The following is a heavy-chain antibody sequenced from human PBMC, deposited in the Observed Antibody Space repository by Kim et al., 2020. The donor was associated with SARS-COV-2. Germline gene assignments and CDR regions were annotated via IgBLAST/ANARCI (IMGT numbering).Heavy chain of an antibody. Sequence: ASVKVSCKASGYTFTSYDINWVRQATGQGLEWMGWMNANSGNTGYAQKFQGRVTMTRNTSISTAYMELSSLRSEDTAVYYCAGGPPDCGRQGGYYGMDVWGKGTTVTGSS. V-gene: IGHV1-8*01. CDR1: GYTFTSYD. D-gene: IGHD2-21*02. CDR2: MNANSGNT. J-gene: IGHJ6*04. CDR3: AGGPPDCGRQGGYYGMDV.